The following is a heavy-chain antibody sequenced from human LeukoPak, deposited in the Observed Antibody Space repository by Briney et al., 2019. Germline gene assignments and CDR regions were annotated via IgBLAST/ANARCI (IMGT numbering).Heavy chain of an antibody. J-gene: IGHJ4*02. CDR1: GYSISSGYY. V-gene: IGHV4-38-2*02. Sequence: SETLSLTCTVSGYSISSGYYWGWIRQPPGKGLEWIGTIYHSGSTYYNPSLKSRVTISVDTSKNQFSLKLSSVTAADTAVYYCAGEVGATFSSFDYWGQGTLVTVSS. CDR2: IYHSGST. D-gene: IGHD1-26*01. CDR3: AGEVGATFSSFDY.